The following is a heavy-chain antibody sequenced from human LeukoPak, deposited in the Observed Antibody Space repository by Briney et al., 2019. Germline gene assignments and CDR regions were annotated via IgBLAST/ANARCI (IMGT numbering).Heavy chain of an antibody. J-gene: IGHJ4*02. CDR1: GYTFTSYG. CDR2: INPGGGST. CDR3: AKDGSGSYLYY. D-gene: IGHD3-10*01. Sequence: ASVKVSCKASGYTFTSYGISWVRQAPGQGLEWMGIINPGGGSTSYAQRFQGGVTMTRDMPTSTVYMELSSLRSEDTAVYYCAKDGSGSYLYYWGQGTLVTVSS. V-gene: IGHV1-46*01.